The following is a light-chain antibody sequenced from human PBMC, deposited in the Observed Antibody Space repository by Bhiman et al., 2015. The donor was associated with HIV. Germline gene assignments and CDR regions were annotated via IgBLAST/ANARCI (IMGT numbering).Light chain of an antibody. CDR2: DVS. CDR3: CSYAGSYSYV. V-gene: IGLV2-11*03. CDR1: SSDVGGYNY. J-gene: IGLJ1*01. Sequence: SVAGSPGQSVTISCTGTSSDVGGYNYVSWFQQHPGKAPKLMIYDVSERPSGVPARFSGSKSGNTASLTISGLQAEDETDYYCCSYAGSYSYVFGTGTKVSVL.